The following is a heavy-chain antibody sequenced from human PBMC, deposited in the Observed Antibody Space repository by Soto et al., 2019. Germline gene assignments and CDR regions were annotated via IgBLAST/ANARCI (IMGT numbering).Heavy chain of an antibody. J-gene: IGHJ4*02. CDR1: GYTFSDYD. D-gene: IGHD2-21*01. CDR3: AREDRYQGAFDF. Sequence: EVQLVESGGGPVQPGGSLRLSCVASGYTFSDYDMNWVRQAPGKGLAWVAYISHSGNTRNYADAVKGRFTISRDNSKNSVYLQMNSLRVEDMALYYCAREDRYQGAFDFWGRGALVTVSP. CDR2: ISHSGNTR. V-gene: IGHV3-48*03.